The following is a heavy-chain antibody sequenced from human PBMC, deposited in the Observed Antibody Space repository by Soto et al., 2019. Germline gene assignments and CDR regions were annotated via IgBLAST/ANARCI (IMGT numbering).Heavy chain of an antibody. CDR2: MNPSSGNT. D-gene: IGHD5-12*01. CDR1: RYTFSSYD. CDR3: AVATSDAFDI. J-gene: IGHJ3*02. Sequence: ASVKVSCKAPRYTFSSYDINWFRQATGQGLEWMGWMNPSSGNTGYAQRFQGRVSMTRNTSITTGYMELSSLRSDDTAVYYCAVATSDAFDIWGLGTMVTVS. V-gene: IGHV1-8*01.